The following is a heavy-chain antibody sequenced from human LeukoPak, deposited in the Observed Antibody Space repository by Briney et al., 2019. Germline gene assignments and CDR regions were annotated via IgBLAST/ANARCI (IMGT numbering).Heavy chain of an antibody. CDR2: IWYDGSNK. CDR3: ARAVADTRNYFDY. J-gene: IGHJ4*02. D-gene: IGHD6-19*01. Sequence: PGGSLRLSCAASGFTFSSYGMHWVRQAPGKGLEWVAVIWYDGSNKYYADSVKGRFTISRDNSKNTLYLQMNSLRAEDTAVYYCARAVADTRNYFDYWGQGTLVTVSS. V-gene: IGHV3-33*01. CDR1: GFTFSSYG.